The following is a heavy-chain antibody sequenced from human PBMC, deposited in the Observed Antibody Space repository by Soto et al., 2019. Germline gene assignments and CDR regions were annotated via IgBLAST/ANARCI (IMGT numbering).Heavy chain of an antibody. CDR2: ISNVGDNE. V-gene: IGHV3-30-3*01. Sequence: GGSLRLSRAALWFTFSRYAIHLVRPAPGKWLEWVAVISNVGDNEYYADSVKGRFTISRDNSKNTVDLQMDSLRADDTAVYYCARDLSAYGSGSYRYFDYWGQGALVTVSS. CDR3: ARDLSAYGSGSYRYFDY. D-gene: IGHD3-10*01. CDR1: WFTFSRYA. J-gene: IGHJ4*02.